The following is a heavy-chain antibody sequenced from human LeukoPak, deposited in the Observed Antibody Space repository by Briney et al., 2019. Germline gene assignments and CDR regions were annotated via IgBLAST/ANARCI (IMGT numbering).Heavy chain of an antibody. CDR1: GGSISSYY. CDR3: ARERYCSSTSCYPRTDAFDI. Sequence: PSETLSLTCTVSGGSISSYYGSWIRQPPGKGLEWIGYIYYSGSTNYNPSLKSRVTISVDTSKNQFSLKLSSVTAADTAVYYCARERYCSSTSCYPRTDAFDIWGQGTMVTVSS. V-gene: IGHV4-59*12. CDR2: IYYSGST. D-gene: IGHD2-2*01. J-gene: IGHJ3*02.